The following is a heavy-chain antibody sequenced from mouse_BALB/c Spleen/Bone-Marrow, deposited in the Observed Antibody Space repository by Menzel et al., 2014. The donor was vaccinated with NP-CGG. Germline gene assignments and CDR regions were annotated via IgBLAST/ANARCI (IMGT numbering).Heavy chain of an antibody. J-gene: IGHJ2*01. CDR2: INPSNGRT. D-gene: IGHD2-1*01. CDR1: GDIFTSYW. Sequence: QFQLQQSGAELVKPGASVKLSCKASGDIFTSYWMHWVKQRLGQGLDWIGEINPSNGRTNYNEKFKSKATLTVDKSSSKGYKHLHSLTPEDPAVYICASCCHGNYFGYWGQGPPRSGTS. V-gene: IGHV1S81*02. CDR3: ASCCHGNYFGY.